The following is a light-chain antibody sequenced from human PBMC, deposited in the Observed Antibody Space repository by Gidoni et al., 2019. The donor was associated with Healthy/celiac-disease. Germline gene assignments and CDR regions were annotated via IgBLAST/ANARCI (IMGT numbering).Light chain of an antibody. CDR2: DAY. V-gene: IGKV3-11*01. CDR1: QSVSSY. CDR3: QQRSKWPPSIT. Sequence: ELVLTQSPATLSLSPGERATLSCRASQSVSSYLAWYQQKPGQAPRLLIYDAYNRATGIPARFSGSGSGTDFTLTISSLEPEDFAVYYCQQRSKWPPSITFGQXTRLEIK. J-gene: IGKJ5*01.